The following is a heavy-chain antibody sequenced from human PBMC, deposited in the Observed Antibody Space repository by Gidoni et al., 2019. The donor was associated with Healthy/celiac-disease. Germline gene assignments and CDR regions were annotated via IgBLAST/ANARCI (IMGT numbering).Heavy chain of an antibody. Sequence: QVQLVQSGAEVKKPGASVKVSCKASGYTFTSYAMHWVRQAPGQRLEWMGWINAGNGNKKYSQKFQGRVTITRDTSASTAYMELSSLRSEDTAVYYCARETGGDNGYWGQGTLVTVSS. D-gene: IGHD2-21*01. CDR2: INAGNGNK. V-gene: IGHV1-3*01. CDR1: GYTFTSYA. J-gene: IGHJ4*02. CDR3: ARETGGDNGY.